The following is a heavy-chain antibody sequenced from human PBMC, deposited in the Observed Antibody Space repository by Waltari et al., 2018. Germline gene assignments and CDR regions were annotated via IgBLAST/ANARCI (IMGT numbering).Heavy chain of an antibody. V-gene: IGHV1-69*13. CDR1: GGTFSSYA. J-gene: IGHJ4*02. Sequence: QVQLVQSGAEVKKPGSSVKVSCKASGGTFSSYAISWVRQAPGQGLEWMGGIIPIFGTANYAQKFQGRVTITADESTSTAYMELSSLRSEDTAVYYCARSNSYYDFWSGSGGFDYWGQGTLVTVSS. D-gene: IGHD3-3*01. CDR3: ARSNSYYDFWSGSGGFDY. CDR2: IIPIFGTA.